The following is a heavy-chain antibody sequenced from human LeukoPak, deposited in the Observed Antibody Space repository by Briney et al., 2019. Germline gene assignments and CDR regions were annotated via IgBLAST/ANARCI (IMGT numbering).Heavy chain of an antibody. D-gene: IGHD6-19*01. CDR3: ARVSSGSGWYGVFY. Sequence: PSETLSPTCAVYGGSFSGYYWSWIRQPPGKGLEWIGEINHSGSTNYNPSLKSRVTISVDTSKNQFSLKLSSVTAADTAVYYCARVSSGSGWYGVFYWGQGTLVTVSS. V-gene: IGHV4-34*01. CDR1: GGSFSGYY. J-gene: IGHJ4*02. CDR2: INHSGST.